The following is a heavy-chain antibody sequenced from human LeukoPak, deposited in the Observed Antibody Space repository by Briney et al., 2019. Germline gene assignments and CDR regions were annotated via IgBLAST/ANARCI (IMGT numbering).Heavy chain of an antibody. CDR3: ARGPVGATPWYHYYYMDV. D-gene: IGHD1-26*01. CDR2: ISHSGST. V-gene: IGHV4-34*01. CDR1: GGSFSGYY. J-gene: IGHJ6*03. Sequence: PSETLSLTCAVYGGSFSGYYWSWIRQPPGKGLEWIGEISHSGSTNYNPSLKSRATISVDTSKNQFSLKLSSVTAADTAVYYCARGPVGATPWYHYYYMDVWGKGTTATVSS.